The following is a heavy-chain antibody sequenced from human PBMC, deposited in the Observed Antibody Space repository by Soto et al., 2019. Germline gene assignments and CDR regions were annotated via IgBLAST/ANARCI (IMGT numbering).Heavy chain of an antibody. D-gene: IGHD6-13*01. CDR2: MNPNSGNT. V-gene: IGHV1-8*01. CDR1: GYTFTSYD. CDR3: ARRGYSSSWYYYYYYGMDV. J-gene: IGHJ6*02. Sequence: QVQLVQSGAEVKKPGASVKVSCKASGYTFTSYDIKWVRQATGQGLEWKGWMNPNSGNTGYAQKFQGRVTMTRNTSISTAYVELSSLRSEDTAVYYCARRGYSSSWYYYYYYGMDVWGQGTTVTVSS.